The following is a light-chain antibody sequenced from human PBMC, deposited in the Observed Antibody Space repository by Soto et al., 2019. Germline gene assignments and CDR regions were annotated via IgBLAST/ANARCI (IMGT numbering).Light chain of an antibody. Sequence: QLVLTQSSSVSASLGSSVKLTCTLSTGHSSNIIAWHQQQPGKAPRYLMKLEGSGSYNKGSGVPDRFSGSSSGADRYLTISNLQFEDEADYYCETWGSNTRVFGGGTKVTVL. CDR1: TGHSSNI. V-gene: IGLV4-60*02. J-gene: IGLJ3*02. CDR2: LEGSGSY. CDR3: ETWGSNTRV.